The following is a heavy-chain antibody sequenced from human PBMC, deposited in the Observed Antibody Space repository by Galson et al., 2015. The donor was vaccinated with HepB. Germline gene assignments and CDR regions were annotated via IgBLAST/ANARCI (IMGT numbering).Heavy chain of an antibody. D-gene: IGHD3-22*01. CDR2: ISSSSNSI. Sequence: SLRLSCAASGFTFSSYSMNWVRQAPGKGLEWVSSISSSSNSIYYADSVKGRFTISRDNAKNSLYLLMNSLRAEDTAVYYCATRYYDSDGSYFEGYWGQGTLVTISS. J-gene: IGHJ4*02. V-gene: IGHV3-21*01. CDR1: GFTFSSYS. CDR3: ATRYYDSDGSYFEGY.